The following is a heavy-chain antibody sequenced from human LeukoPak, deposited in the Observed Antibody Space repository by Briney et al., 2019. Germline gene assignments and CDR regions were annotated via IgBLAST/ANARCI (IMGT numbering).Heavy chain of an antibody. J-gene: IGHJ5*02. D-gene: IGHD1-26*01. V-gene: IGHV3-53*01. CDR3: ARVEGGWFDP. CDR1: GFTVSSNY. CDR2: IYSGGST. Sequence: GGSLRLSCAASGFTVSSNYMSWVGQAPGRGLEGVSVIYSGGSTYYADSVKGRFTISRDNSKNTLYLQMNRLRAEDRAVYYCARVEGGWFDPWGQGTLVTVSS.